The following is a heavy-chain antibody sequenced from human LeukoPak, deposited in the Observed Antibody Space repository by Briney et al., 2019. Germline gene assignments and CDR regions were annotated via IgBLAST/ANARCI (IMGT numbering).Heavy chain of an antibody. D-gene: IGHD1-26*01. CDR3: ATAQGSYYPYYMDV. CDR1: GYTFTSYH. V-gene: IGHV1-46*01. Sequence: ASVKVSCKASGYTFTSYHLHWVRQAPGQGLEWMGIINPSGGSPNYAQKFQGGVTMTRDMSTSTVNMELSSLRSEDTAVYYCATAQGSYYPYYMDVWGKGTTVTVSS. J-gene: IGHJ6*03. CDR2: INPSGGSP.